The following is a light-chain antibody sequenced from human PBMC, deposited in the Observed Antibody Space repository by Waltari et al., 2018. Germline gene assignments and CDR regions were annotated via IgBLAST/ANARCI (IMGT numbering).Light chain of an antibody. Sequence: EIVLTQSPGTLSLSPGERATLSCRASRSVSNTYLAWYQQKPGQAPRPLIYGTSTRATGIPARSSGSGSGTDFTLTISSLEAEDFAVYYCQHRDHWPPDATFGPGTKVDI. CDR2: GTS. J-gene: IGKJ3*01. CDR1: RSVSNTY. V-gene: IGKV3D-20*02. CDR3: QHRDHWPPDAT.